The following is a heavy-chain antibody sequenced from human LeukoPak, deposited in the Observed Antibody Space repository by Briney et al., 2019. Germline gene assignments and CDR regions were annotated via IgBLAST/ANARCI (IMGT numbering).Heavy chain of an antibody. J-gene: IGHJ3*02. CDR2: IIPIFGTA. D-gene: IGHD1-26*01. V-gene: IGHV1-69*05. Sequence: ASVKVSCKASGGTFSSYAISWVRQAPGQGLEWMGGIIPIFGTANYAQKFQGRVTITTDESTSTAYMELSSLRSEDTAVYYCAGDLAVVGATSGAFDIWGQGTMVTVSS. CDR1: GGTFSSYA. CDR3: AGDLAVVGATSGAFDI.